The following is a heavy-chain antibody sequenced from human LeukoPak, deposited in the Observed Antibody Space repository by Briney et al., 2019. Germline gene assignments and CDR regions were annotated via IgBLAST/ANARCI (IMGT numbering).Heavy chain of an antibody. CDR1: GFTFSSYG. V-gene: IGHV3-30*18. J-gene: IGHJ4*02. CDR2: ISYDGSNK. Sequence: GGSLRLSCAASGFTFSSYGMHWVRQAPGKGLEWVAAISYDGSNKYYADSVKGRFTISRDNSKNTLYLQMNSLRAEDTAVYYCAKDWKGTPGYWGQGTLVTVSS. CDR3: AKDWKGTPGY. D-gene: IGHD1-1*01.